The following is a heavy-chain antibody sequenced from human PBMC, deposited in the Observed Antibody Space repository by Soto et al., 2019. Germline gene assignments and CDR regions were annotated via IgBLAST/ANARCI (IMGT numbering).Heavy chain of an antibody. J-gene: IGHJ4*02. V-gene: IGHV3-23*01. D-gene: IGHD3-3*01. CDR1: GFAFDNYA. Sequence: EVQLLESGGGLVQPGGSLRLSCAASGFAFDNYAMIWVRQAPEKGLKWVSGISGSGGTTYYADSVKDRFTISRDNSKNTVFLQMNSLGAEDTAVYYCAKSKTDLRVTVFGLFIVSDFWGQGSLVTVSS. CDR3: AKSKTDLRVTVFGLFIVSDF. CDR2: ISGSGGTT.